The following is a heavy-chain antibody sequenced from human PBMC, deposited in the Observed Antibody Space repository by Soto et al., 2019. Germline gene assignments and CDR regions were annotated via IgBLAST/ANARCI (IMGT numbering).Heavy chain of an antibody. Sequence: QVHLVQSGAEVKKPGASVKVSCKASGFTFTSYAITCVRQAPGQGLEWMGWISAYNGNTNYAQNLQGRVTMTTDSYTSTAYMELGSLTSDDTAVYYCARDFTGWPPDGVDSWGQGNLVTVSS. CDR2: ISAYNGNT. J-gene: IGHJ4*02. CDR1: GFTFTSYA. D-gene: IGHD3-16*01. V-gene: IGHV1-18*01. CDR3: ARDFTGWPPDGVDS.